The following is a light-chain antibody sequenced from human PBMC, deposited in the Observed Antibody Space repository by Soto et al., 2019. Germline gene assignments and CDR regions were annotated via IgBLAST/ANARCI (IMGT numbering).Light chain of an antibody. CDR3: AAWDVSLLV. V-gene: IGLV1-44*01. J-gene: IGLJ2*01. Sequence: QTVVTQPPSASGTPGQRVTISCSGSSSNFGTNTVIWYQQLPGAATRLLIYSDNQRPSVVTDRFSGSKSGTSASLAISGLPSEDEAYYYCAAWDVSLLVFGGGTKLTVL. CDR2: SDN. CDR1: SSNFGTNT.